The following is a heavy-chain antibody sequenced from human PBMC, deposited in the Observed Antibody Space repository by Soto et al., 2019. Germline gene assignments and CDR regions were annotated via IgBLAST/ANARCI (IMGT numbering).Heavy chain of an antibody. CDR3: ARTYYYGSGSLYYFDY. J-gene: IGHJ4*02. Sequence: SGGSISSYYWSWIRQPPGKGLEWIGYIYYSGSTNYNPSLKSRVTISVDTSKNQFSLKLSSVTAADTAVYYCARTYYYGSGSLYYFDYWGQGTLVTVSS. D-gene: IGHD3-10*01. CDR1: GGSISSYY. V-gene: IGHV4-59*01. CDR2: IYYSGST.